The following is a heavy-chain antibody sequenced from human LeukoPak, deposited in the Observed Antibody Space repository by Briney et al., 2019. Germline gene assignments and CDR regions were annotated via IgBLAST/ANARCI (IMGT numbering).Heavy chain of an antibody. CDR1: GFTFSGYA. CDR2: ISGSGAST. Sequence: PGGSLRLSCAASGFTFSGYAMNWVRQAPGKGLEWVSGISGSGASTYYADSVKGRFTISRDNSKNTLYLQINSLRAEDTAIYYCAKDLKVYAIMIDYWGQGTLVTVSS. J-gene: IGHJ4*02. D-gene: IGHD2-8*01. V-gene: IGHV3-23*01. CDR3: AKDLKVYAIMIDY.